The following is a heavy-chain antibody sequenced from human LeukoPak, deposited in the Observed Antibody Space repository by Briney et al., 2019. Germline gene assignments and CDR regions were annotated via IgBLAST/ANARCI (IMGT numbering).Heavy chain of an antibody. J-gene: IGHJ4*02. V-gene: IGHV1-2*02. Sequence: ASVKVSCKASGYTFTGYYMHWVRQAPGQGLEWMGWINPNSGGTHYAQEFQGRVTMTRDTSISTAYMELSSLRSDDTAVYYCARVAPNYFDYWGQGTLVTVSP. CDR3: ARVAPNYFDY. CDR1: GYTFTGYY. CDR2: INPNSGGT.